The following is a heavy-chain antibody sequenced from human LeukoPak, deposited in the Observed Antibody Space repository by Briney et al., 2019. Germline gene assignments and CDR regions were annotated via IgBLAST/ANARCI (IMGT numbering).Heavy chain of an antibody. Sequence: ASVKVSCKASEYTFTSYYMHWVRQAPGQGLEWMGIINPSGGSTSYAQKFQGRVTMTRDMSTSTAYMELRSLRSDDTAVYYCARMGLLWFGESPYYFDYWGQGTLVTVSS. CDR1: EYTFTSYY. V-gene: IGHV1-46*01. J-gene: IGHJ4*02. D-gene: IGHD3-10*01. CDR3: ARMGLLWFGESPYYFDY. CDR2: INPSGGST.